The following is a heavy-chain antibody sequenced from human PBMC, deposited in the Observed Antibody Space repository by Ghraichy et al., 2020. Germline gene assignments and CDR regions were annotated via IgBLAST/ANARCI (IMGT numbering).Heavy chain of an antibody. V-gene: IGHV3-13*05. J-gene: IGHJ4*02. CDR3: ARGLRGSYYTYYFDY. D-gene: IGHD1-26*01. Sequence: GESLNISCAASGFTFSSYDMHWVRQATGKGLEWVSAIGTAGDPYYPGSVKGRFTISRENAKNSLYLQMNSLRAGDTAVYYCARGLRGSYYTYYFDYWGQGTLVTVSS. CDR2: IGTAGDP. CDR1: GFTFSSYD.